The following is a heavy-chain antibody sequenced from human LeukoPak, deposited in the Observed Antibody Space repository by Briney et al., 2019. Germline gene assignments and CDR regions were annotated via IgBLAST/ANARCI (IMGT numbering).Heavy chain of an antibody. V-gene: IGHV1-2*06. CDR3: ARGDSSGYPLDY. Sequence: ASVKVSCKASGYTFTGYYMHWVRQAPGQGLEWMGRINPNSGGTNYAQKFQGRVTITTDESTSTAYMELSSLRSEDTAVYYCARGDSSGYPLDYWGQGTLVTVSS. J-gene: IGHJ4*02. D-gene: IGHD3-22*01. CDR2: INPNSGGT. CDR1: GYTFTGYY.